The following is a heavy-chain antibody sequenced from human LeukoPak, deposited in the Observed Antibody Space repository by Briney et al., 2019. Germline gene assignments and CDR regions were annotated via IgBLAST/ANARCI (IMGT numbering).Heavy chain of an antibody. D-gene: IGHD5-12*01. V-gene: IGHV1-2*06. Sequence: GASVKVSCKASGYTFTAYYLHWVRQAPRQGLEWMGRINPNSGGTNYAQKFQGRVTMTRDTSISTAYMELNSLRSDDTAVYYCAREWLRNNWCDPWGQGTLVTVSS. CDR2: INPNSGGT. CDR1: GYTFTAYY. J-gene: IGHJ5*02. CDR3: AREWLRNNWCDP.